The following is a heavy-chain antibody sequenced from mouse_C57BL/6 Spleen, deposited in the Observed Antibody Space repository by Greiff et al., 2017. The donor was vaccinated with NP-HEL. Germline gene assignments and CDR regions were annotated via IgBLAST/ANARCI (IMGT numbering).Heavy chain of an antibody. Sequence: QVQLQQSGAELVRPGASVKLSCKASGYTFTDYYINWVKQRPGQGLEWIARIYPGSGNTYYNEKFKGKATLTAEKSSSTAYMQLSSLTSEDSAVYFCARGGIYDGYSWFAYWGQGTLVTVSA. CDR1: GYTFTDYY. D-gene: IGHD2-3*01. CDR3: ARGGIYDGYSWFAY. J-gene: IGHJ3*01. CDR2: IYPGSGNT. V-gene: IGHV1-76*01.